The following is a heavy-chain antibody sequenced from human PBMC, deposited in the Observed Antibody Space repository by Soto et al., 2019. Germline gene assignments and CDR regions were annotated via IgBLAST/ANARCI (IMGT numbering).Heavy chain of an antibody. Sequence: GGSLRLSCAASGFTFSSYAMSWVRQAPGKGLEWVSAISGSGGSTYYADSVKGRFTISRDNSKNTLYLQMNSLRAEDTAVYYCAKGGSAGYGEFYYYYYMDVWGKGTTVTVSS. J-gene: IGHJ6*03. CDR3: AKGGSAGYGEFYYYYYMDV. CDR1: GFTFSSYA. V-gene: IGHV3-23*01. D-gene: IGHD4-17*01. CDR2: ISGSGGST.